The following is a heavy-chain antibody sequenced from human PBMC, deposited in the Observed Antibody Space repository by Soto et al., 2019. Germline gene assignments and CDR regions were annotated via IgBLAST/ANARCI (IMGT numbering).Heavy chain of an antibody. V-gene: IGHV4-39*01. J-gene: IGHJ4*02. CDR1: GDSINSSDYH. CDR3: ARLYMALDY. D-gene: IGHD3-10*01. CDR2: VYYLGAT. Sequence: QVQLQESGPGLVKPSETLSLICTVSGDSINSSDYHWGWIRQPPGKGLEWIGSVYYLGATHSNPSLKNRVTISVDTPGSQFTLKLRSVTSADTAVYFCARLYMALDYWGQGSLVTVSS.